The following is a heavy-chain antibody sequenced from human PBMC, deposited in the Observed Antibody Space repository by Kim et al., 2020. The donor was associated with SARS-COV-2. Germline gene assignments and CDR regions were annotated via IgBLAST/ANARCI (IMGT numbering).Heavy chain of an antibody. J-gene: IGHJ4*03. D-gene: IGHD6-19*01. CDR1: GFTFSNYS. V-gene: IGHV3-64*02. CDR3: ARVIPVDGSREYFDY. CDR2: ISVYGGNT. Sequence: GGSLRLSCAASGFTFSNYSIHWVRQAPGKGLEYVSAISVYGGNTYYVDSVKGRFIVSRDNSKNTLHLQMDSLRVEDMAIYYCARVIPVDGSREYFDYWGQGTTVTVSS.